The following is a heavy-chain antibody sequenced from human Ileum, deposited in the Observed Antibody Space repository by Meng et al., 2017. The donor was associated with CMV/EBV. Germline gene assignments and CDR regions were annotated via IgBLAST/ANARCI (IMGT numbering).Heavy chain of an antibody. CDR2: ISYTGNT. Sequence: SETLSLTCTVSGVSVNSDDYYWSWIRQPPGKDLEWIGHISYTGNTYYNPSLGSPVTMSLHTSKNQFSLNLYSVTAADAAVYYCARDRGSSIYWFDPWGQGTLVTVSS. CDR3: ARDRGSSIYWFDP. J-gene: IGHJ5*02. CDR1: GVSVNSDDYY. V-gene: IGHV4-30-4*08. D-gene: IGHD1-26*01.